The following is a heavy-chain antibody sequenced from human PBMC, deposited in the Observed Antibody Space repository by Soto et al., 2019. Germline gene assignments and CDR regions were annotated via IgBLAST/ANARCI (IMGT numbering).Heavy chain of an antibody. J-gene: IGHJ4*02. CDR3: ARVQDITIFGVVIPGYFDY. CDR2: IGGSGGST. CDR1: GFTFSSYA. Sequence: GGSLRLSCAASGFTFSSYAVSWVRQAPGKGLEWVAVIGGSGGSTYYADSVKGRFTISRDNSKNTLYLQMNSLRAEDTAVYYCARVQDITIFGVVIPGYFDYWGPGTLVTVS. V-gene: IGHV3-23*01. D-gene: IGHD3-3*01.